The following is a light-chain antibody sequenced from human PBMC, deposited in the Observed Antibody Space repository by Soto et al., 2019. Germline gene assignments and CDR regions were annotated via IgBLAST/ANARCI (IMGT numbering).Light chain of an antibody. CDR3: QSYDSSLSVGV. CDR1: SSNIGAGYD. V-gene: IGLV1-40*01. CDR2: GNS. J-gene: IGLJ3*02. Sequence: QSVLTQPPSVSGAPGQRVTISCTGSSSNIGAGYDVHWYQQLPGTAPKLLIYGNSNRPAGVPVRFSGSKSGTSASLAITGLQAEYEADYYCQSYDSSLSVGVFGGGTELTVL.